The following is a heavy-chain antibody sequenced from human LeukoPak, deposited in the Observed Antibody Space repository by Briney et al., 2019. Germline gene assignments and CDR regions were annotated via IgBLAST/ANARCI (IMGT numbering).Heavy chain of an antibody. CDR1: GGTFSSYA. J-gene: IGHJ4*02. CDR3: AREFLAAVAVDY. D-gene: IGHD6-19*01. Sequence: ASVKVSCKASGGTFSSYAISWVRQAPGQRLEWMGWINAGNGNTKYSQKFQGRVTITRDTSASTAYMELSSLRSEDTAVYYCAREFLAAVAVDYWGQGTLVTVSS. CDR2: INAGNGNT. V-gene: IGHV1-3*01.